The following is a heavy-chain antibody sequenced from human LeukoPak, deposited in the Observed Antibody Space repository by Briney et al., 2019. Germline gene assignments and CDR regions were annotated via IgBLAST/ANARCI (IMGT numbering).Heavy chain of an antibody. V-gene: IGHV3-23*01. CDR1: GFTFSSYT. CDR2: ITTGDGNT. D-gene: IGHD1-26*01. CDR3: AKDGGLWVSAHWEDS. J-gene: IGHJ4*02. Sequence: GGSLRLSCTASGFTFSSYTMTWVRQAPGKGLKWVSTITTGDGNTYYADSVKGRFTVSRDDSKNTLYLQMNSLRAEDTAVYYCAKDGGLWVSAHWEDSWGRGTHVTVSS.